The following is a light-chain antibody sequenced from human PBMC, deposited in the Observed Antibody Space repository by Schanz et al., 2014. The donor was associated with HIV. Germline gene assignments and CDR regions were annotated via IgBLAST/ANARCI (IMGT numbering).Light chain of an antibody. V-gene: IGKV3-20*01. CDR2: GTS. Sequence: EIVLTQSPGTLSLSPRERATLSCRASQSISNNYLAWYQKKPGQAPRLLIYGTSSRAPGIPDRFSGSGSGTDFTLTISRVEPEDYAVYYCQYYGSPPWTFGQGTKVEVK. CDR1: QSISNNY. J-gene: IGKJ1*01. CDR3: QYYGSPPWT.